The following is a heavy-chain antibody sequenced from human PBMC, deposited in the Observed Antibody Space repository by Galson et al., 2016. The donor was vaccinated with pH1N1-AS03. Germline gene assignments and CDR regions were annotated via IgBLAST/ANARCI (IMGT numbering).Heavy chain of an antibody. Sequence: SLRLSCAASGFIFSTYAMHWVRQAPGKGLEWVAVISSDGSHQYYADSVKGRFTISRDNSKNTLYLQMNSLRAEDTAVYYCARPYCTSSRCYLYLYGLDVWGQGTTVTVSS. V-gene: IGHV3-30*04. CDR2: ISSDGSHQ. CDR3: ARPYCTSSRCYLYLYGLDV. CDR1: GFIFSTYA. J-gene: IGHJ6*02. D-gene: IGHD2-2*01.